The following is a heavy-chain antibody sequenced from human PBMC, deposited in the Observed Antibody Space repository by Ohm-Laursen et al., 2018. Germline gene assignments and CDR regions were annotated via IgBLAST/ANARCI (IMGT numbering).Heavy chain of an antibody. Sequence: SETLSLTCAVYGGSFSGYYWSWIRQPPGKGLEWIGEINHSGSTNYNPSLKSRVTISVDTSKNQFSLKLSSVTAADTAVYYCAKHSGYSSSWYVGWFDPWGQGTLVTVSS. D-gene: IGHD6-13*01. CDR3: AKHSGYSSSWYVGWFDP. V-gene: IGHV4-34*01. CDR2: INHSGST. J-gene: IGHJ5*02. CDR1: GGSFSGYY.